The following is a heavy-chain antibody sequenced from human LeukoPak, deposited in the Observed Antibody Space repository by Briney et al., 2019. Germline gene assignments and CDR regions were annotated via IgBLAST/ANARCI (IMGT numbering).Heavy chain of an antibody. Sequence: ASVKVSCKASVYTFTSYDINWVRQATGQGLEWMGWMNPNSGNTGYAQKFQGRVTMTRNTSISTAYMELSSLRSEDTAVYYCASRRVGSSSPRSFDYWGQGTLVTVSS. CDR1: VYTFTSYD. D-gene: IGHD6-13*01. V-gene: IGHV1-8*01. CDR2: MNPNSGNT. CDR3: ASRRVGSSSPRSFDY. J-gene: IGHJ4*02.